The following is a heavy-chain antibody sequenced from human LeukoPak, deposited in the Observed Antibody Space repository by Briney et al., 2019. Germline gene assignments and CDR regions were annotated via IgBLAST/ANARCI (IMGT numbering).Heavy chain of an antibody. CDR2: IYHSGST. Sequence: SETLSLTCTVSGGSISSGGYYWSWIRQPPGKGLEWIGYIYHSGSTYYNPSLKSRVTISVDTSKNQFSLKLSSVTAADTAVYYCASRYSGYDYGYFDYWGQGTLVTVSS. CDR3: ASRYSGYDYGYFDY. J-gene: IGHJ4*02. V-gene: IGHV4-30-2*05. CDR1: GGSISSGGYY. D-gene: IGHD5-12*01.